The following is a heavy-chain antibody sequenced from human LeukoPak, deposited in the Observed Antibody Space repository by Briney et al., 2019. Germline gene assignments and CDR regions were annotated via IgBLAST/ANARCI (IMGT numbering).Heavy chain of an antibody. CDR2: IYYSGST. V-gene: IGHV4-59*01. CDR1: GGSISSYY. D-gene: IGHD3-22*01. Sequence: SETLSLTCTVSGGSISSYYWSWIRQPPGKGLEWIGYIYYSGSTNYNPSLKGRVTISVDTSKNQFSLKLSSVTAADTAVYYCARASAVITLDYWGQGTLVTVSS. CDR3: ARASAVITLDY. J-gene: IGHJ4*02.